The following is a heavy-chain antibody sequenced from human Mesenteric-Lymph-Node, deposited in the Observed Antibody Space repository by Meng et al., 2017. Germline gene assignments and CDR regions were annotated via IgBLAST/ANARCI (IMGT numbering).Heavy chain of an antibody. CDR1: GGSISSYY. D-gene: IGHD6-13*01. J-gene: IGHJ4*02. V-gene: IGHV4-59*12. Sequence: SETLSLTCTVSGGSISSYYWSWIRQPPGKGLEWIGYIYYSGSTNYNPSLKSRVTISVDTSKNQFSLKLSSVTAADTAVYYCAGTAAGRLMGDYWGQGTLVTVSS. CDR2: IYYSGST. CDR3: AGTAAGRLMGDY.